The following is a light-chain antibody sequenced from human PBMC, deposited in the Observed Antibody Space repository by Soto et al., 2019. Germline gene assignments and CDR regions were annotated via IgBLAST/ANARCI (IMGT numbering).Light chain of an antibody. CDR1: STDIGTYNS. V-gene: IGLV2-23*02. Sequence: QSVLTQPASVSGSPGRSITISCTGTSTDIGTYNSVSWYQHHPGKAPKLLIFEVIDRPSGVSDRFSGSKSGNTASLTISGLQTEDEADYYCCSYAGSRTYVFGPGTKLTVL. CDR3: CSYAGSRTYV. CDR2: EVI. J-gene: IGLJ1*01.